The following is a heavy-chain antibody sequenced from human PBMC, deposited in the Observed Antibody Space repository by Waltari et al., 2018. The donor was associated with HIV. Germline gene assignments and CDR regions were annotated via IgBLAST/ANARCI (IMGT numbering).Heavy chain of an antibody. Sequence: EVPLRESGGGLVKPGGSLRHSCRGSGFTLGAYGLSWFRQAPGKGLEWVGFITSEAYGGTAEYAASVTGRFTISREDSKSTAYMQMNRLESEDTGVYFCSRPSGPLHSYGMDVWGQGTTVIVSS. J-gene: IGHJ6*02. CDR1: GFTLGAYG. V-gene: IGHV3-49*05. CDR2: ITSEAYGGTA. D-gene: IGHD1-26*01. CDR3: SRPSGPLHSYGMDV.